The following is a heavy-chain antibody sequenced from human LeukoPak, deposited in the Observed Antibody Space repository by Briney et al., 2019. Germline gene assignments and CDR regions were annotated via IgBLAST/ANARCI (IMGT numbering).Heavy chain of an antibody. V-gene: IGHV4-34*01. CDR2: INHSGST. CDR3: ARKVLMVCASGNYFDY. CDR1: GGSFSGYY. D-gene: IGHD2-8*01. Sequence: SETLSLTCAVYGGSFSGYYWSWIRQPPGKGLEWIGEINHSGSTNYNPSLKSRVTISVDTSKNQFSLKLSSVTAADTAVYYCARKVLMVCASGNYFDYWGQGTLVTVSS. J-gene: IGHJ4*02.